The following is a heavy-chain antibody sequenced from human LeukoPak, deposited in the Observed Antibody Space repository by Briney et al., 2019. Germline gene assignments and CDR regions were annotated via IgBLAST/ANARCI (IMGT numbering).Heavy chain of an antibody. CDR1: GFTFSNAW. Sequence: GGSLRLSCAASGFTFSNAWMSWVRQAPGKGLEWVGRIKSKTDGGTTDYAAPVKGRFTISRDDSKNTLYLQMNSLKTEDTAVYYCTTAYYDTRGYYYYYMDVWGKGTTVTVSS. D-gene: IGHD3-22*01. CDR3: TTAYYDTRGYYYYYMDV. J-gene: IGHJ6*03. V-gene: IGHV3-15*01. CDR2: IKSKTDGGTT.